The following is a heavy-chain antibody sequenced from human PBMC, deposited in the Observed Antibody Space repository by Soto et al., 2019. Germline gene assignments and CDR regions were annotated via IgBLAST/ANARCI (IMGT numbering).Heavy chain of an antibody. Sequence: GGSLRLSCAASGLNFSSYSMNWVRPAPGKGLEWVSSISSSSSYIYYADSVKGRFTISRDNAKNSLYLQMNSLRAEDTAVYYCARVGSGYSSGWGRYYYYMDVWGKGTTVTVSS. J-gene: IGHJ6*03. CDR2: ISSSSSYI. D-gene: IGHD6-19*01. CDR3: ARVGSGYSSGWGRYYYYMDV. CDR1: GLNFSSYS. V-gene: IGHV3-21*01.